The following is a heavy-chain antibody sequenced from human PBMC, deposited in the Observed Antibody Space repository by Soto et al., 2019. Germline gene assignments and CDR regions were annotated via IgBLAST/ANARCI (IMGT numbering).Heavy chain of an antibody. D-gene: IGHD5-18*01. V-gene: IGHV1-2*02. Sequence: ASVKVSCKASGYTFTGYYRHWVRQAPGQGREWMGWINPNSGGTNYAQKFQGRVTMTRDTSISTAYMELSRLRSDDTAVYYCASTGYSYDIKSYYYYYGMDVWGQGTTVTVSS. CDR2: INPNSGGT. CDR3: ASTGYSYDIKSYYYYYGMDV. CDR1: GYTFTGYY. J-gene: IGHJ6*02.